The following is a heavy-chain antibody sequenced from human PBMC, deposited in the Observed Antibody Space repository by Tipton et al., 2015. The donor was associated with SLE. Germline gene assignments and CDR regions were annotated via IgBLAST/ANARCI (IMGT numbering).Heavy chain of an antibody. J-gene: IGHJ3*01. CDR2: INTDTGNT. CDR1: GYTFRKFL. CDR3: ARGKGVFDL. D-gene: IGHD2-8*01. V-gene: IGHV1-3*04. Sequence: QSGPEVKKPGASVKVSCMASGYTFRKFLIHWVRQAPGQRLEWMGWINTDTGNTEYSQKFQGRVTISRDTSVSTAYMELSSLTSEDTSVYYCARGKGVFDLWGRGTVVIVSS.